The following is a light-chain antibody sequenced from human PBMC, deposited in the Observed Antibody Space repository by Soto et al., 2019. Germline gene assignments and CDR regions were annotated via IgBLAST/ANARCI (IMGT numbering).Light chain of an antibody. CDR2: DVT. CDR3: SSYTRSNTWV. V-gene: IGLV2-14*03. Sequence: QSVLTQPAAVSGSPGHSITISCTGTSSDVGNYNFVSWYQQHPGKAPKLLIYDVTSRPSGVSNRFSGSKSGNTASLTISGLQAEDEADYYCSSYTRSNTWVFGGGTQLTVL. CDR1: SSDVGNYNF. J-gene: IGLJ3*02.